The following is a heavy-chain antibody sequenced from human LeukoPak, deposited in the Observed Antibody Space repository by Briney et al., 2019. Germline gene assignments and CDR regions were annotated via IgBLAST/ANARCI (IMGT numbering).Heavy chain of an antibody. J-gene: IGHJ4*02. V-gene: IGHV3-23*01. CDR1: GFTFSSYW. D-gene: IGHD6-6*01. CDR3: AKARTGSSSTSLGY. Sequence: PGGSLRLSCAASGFTFSSYWMSWVRQAPGKGLEWVSAISGSGGSTYYADSVKGRFTISRDNSKNTLYLQMNSLRAEDTAVYYCAKARTGSSSTSLGYWGQGTLVTVSS. CDR2: ISGSGGST.